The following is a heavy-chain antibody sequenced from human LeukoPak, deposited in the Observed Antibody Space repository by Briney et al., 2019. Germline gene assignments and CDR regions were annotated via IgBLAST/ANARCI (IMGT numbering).Heavy chain of an antibody. CDR3: GRDPNGDYFGAFDM. CDR1: GFTFSNYA. J-gene: IGHJ3*02. V-gene: IGHV3-23*01. Sequence: PGGSLRLSCVASGFTFSNYAMIWVRQSPGEGLEWGSNIRSSGDGTAYADSVKDRFTVSRDNSKNTLYLQMNSLRVEDTAVYYCGRDPNGDYFGAFDMWGQGTSVTVSS. D-gene: IGHD4-17*01. CDR2: IRSSGDGT.